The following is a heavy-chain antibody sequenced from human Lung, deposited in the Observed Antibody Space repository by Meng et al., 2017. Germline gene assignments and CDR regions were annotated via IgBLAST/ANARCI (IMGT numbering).Heavy chain of an antibody. D-gene: IGHD5-18*01. CDR1: VFTFTAFS. CDR2: ISSTGDST. V-gene: IGHV3-23*01. J-gene: IGHJ5*02. Sequence: EVQLMESGGGLVQPGRSLRLSCAASVFTFTAFSMTWVRQAPGKGLEWVSTISSTGDSTFYPDSVKGRFIVSRDNSKNTLYLQMNSLRAEDTAIYYCAKEAAMASWGQGTLVTVSS. CDR3: AKEAAMAS.